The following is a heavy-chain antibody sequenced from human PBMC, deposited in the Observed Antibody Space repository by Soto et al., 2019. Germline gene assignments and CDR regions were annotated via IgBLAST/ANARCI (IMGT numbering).Heavy chain of an antibody. CDR3: ARDKDYGSGSPSAFYYYGMDV. J-gene: IGHJ6*02. V-gene: IGHV1-18*01. CDR1: GYTFTSYG. D-gene: IGHD3-10*01. Sequence: ASVKVSCKASGYTFTSYGISWVRQAPGQGLEWMGWISAYNGNTNYAQKLQGRVTMTTDTSTSTAYMELRSLRSDDTAMYYCARDKDYGSGSPSAFYYYGMDVWGQGTTVTVSS. CDR2: ISAYNGNT.